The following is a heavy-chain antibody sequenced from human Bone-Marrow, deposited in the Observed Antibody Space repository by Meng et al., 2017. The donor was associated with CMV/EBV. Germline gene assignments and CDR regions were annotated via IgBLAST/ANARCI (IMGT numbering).Heavy chain of an antibody. D-gene: IGHD6-13*01. V-gene: IGHV4-34*01. CDR3: ARGRTYSSSWYPLVGANLIY. CDR2: INHSGSN. J-gene: IGHJ4*02. Sequence: SFSGYCGSWIRQPPGKGLEWIGEINHSGSNNYSPSLKSQVTISVDTSKNQFSLELRTVTAEDTAVYYCARGRTYSSSWYPLVGANLIYWGQGTLVTVSS. CDR1: SFSGYC.